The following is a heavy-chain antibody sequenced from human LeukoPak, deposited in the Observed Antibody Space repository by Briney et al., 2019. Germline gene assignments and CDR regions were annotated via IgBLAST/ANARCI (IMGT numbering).Heavy chain of an antibody. CDR2: ITPNGGST. Sequence: ASVKVSCTSSGDSFTKYYMHWVRHAPGQGLVWMGIITPNGGSTTYTQKFSGRVPITTDTATSTENMELSSLKSEDTAVYYRAQTVRSGGSYYFDYWGQGTLVTVSS. D-gene: IGHD2-15*01. CDR1: GDSFTKYY. J-gene: IGHJ4*02. V-gene: IGHV1-46*01. CDR3: AQTVRSGGSYYFDY.